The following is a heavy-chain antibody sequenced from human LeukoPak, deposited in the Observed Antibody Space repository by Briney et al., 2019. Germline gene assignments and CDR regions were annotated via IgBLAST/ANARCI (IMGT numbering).Heavy chain of an antibody. J-gene: IGHJ2*01. Sequence: SETLSLTCTVSGGSIRSYYWSWIRQPPGKGLEWIGYIYYTGSTNYNPSLKSRVTFSVDTSKNHFSLKLISVTAADTAVYYCARREDFWYFDLWGRSTLVTVSS. V-gene: IGHV4-59*08. CDR2: IYYTGST. CDR1: GGSIRSYY. CDR3: ARREDFWYFDL.